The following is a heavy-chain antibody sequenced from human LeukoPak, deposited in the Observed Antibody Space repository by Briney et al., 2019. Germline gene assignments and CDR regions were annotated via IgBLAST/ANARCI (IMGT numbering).Heavy chain of an antibody. J-gene: IGHJ4*02. CDR3: ARSEIVVGPAY. Sequence: ASVKVSCKASGYTFTSYDINWVRQATGQGLEWMGWMNPNSGNTGYAQKFQGRVTMTRNTSIRTDYMELSSLRSEDTAVYYCARSEIVVGPAYWGQGTLVTVSS. D-gene: IGHD2-15*01. CDR1: GYTFTSYD. V-gene: IGHV1-8*01. CDR2: MNPNSGNT.